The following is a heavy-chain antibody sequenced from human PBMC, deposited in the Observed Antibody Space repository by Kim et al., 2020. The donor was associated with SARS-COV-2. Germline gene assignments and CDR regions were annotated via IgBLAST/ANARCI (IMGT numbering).Heavy chain of an antibody. Sequence: GGSLRLSCAASGFTFSSYWMHWVRQAPGKGLVWVSRINSDGSSTSYADSVKGRFTISRDNAKNTLYLQMNSLRAEDTAVYYCARGSQPYYYYYYGMDVWGQGTTVTVSS. CDR2: INSDGSST. V-gene: IGHV3-74*01. CDR1: GFTFSSYW. D-gene: IGHD2-2*01. J-gene: IGHJ6*02. CDR3: ARGSQPYYYYYYGMDV.